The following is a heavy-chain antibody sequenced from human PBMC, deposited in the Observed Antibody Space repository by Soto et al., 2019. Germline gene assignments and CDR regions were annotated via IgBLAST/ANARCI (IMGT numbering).Heavy chain of an antibody. CDR1: GFTFSSYA. D-gene: IGHD4-17*01. CDR3: AKRTVGWYFDL. V-gene: IGHV3-23*01. CDR2: ISGSGGST. J-gene: IGHJ2*01. Sequence: EVLLLESGGGLVQPGGSLRLSCAASGFTFSSYAMNWVRQAPGKGLVWVSVISGSGGSTYYADAVKGRFTISRDNSKNTLYLQMNSLRAEDTAVYYCAKRTVGWYFDLWGRGTLVTVSS.